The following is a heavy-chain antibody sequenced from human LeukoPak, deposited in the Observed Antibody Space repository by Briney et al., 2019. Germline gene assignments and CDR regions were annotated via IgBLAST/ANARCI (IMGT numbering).Heavy chain of an antibody. CDR3: ARDQDYSMDV. CDR1: AFIFSSYA. CDR2: ISSNGGST. J-gene: IGHJ6*02. V-gene: IGHV3-64*04. Sequence: PGGSLGLSCSASAFIFSSYAMHWVRQAPGKGLEYVSVISSNGGSTYFADSVKGRFTVSRDNSKNTLYLHMNSLRAEDTALYYCARDQDYSMDVWGQGTTVTVSS.